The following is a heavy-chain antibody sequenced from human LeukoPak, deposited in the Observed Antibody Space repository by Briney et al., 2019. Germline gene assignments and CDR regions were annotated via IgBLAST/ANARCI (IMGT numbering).Heavy chain of an antibody. CDR3: GREVATTY. D-gene: IGHD5-24*01. CDR2: ISGSGGST. Sequence: GGSLRLSCAASGFTFSSYAMTWVRQAPGKGLEWVSAISGSGGSTYYADSVKGRFTISSDNSKNTLYLQMNSLTADGTAVYYCGREVATTYWGQGTLVTVSS. CDR1: GFTFSSYA. J-gene: IGHJ4*02. V-gene: IGHV3-23*01.